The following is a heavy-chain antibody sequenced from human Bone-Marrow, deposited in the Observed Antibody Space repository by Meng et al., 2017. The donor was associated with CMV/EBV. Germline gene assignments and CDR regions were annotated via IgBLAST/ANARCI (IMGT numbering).Heavy chain of an antibody. CDR2: IYYSGST. Sequence: GSLRLSCTVSGGSISSYYWSWIRQPPGKGLEWIGYIYYSGSTNYNPSLKSRVTISVDTSKNQFSLKLSSVTAADTAVYYCARHLVTIFGVVIAYPDYFDYWGQGTLVTVSS. J-gene: IGHJ4*02. D-gene: IGHD3-3*01. CDR3: ARHLVTIFGVVIAYPDYFDY. V-gene: IGHV4-59*08. CDR1: GGSISSYY.